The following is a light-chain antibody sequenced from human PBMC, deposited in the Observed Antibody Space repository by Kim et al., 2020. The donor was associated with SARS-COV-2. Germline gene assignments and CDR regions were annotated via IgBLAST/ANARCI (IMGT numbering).Light chain of an antibody. CDR3: AAWDDSLRGPV. Sequence: ELTQPPSASGTPGQRVTISCSGSRSNIGSNFVYWYQQLPGTAPKLLIYRHNQRPSGVPDRFSGSKSGTSASLAISGLRSEDEADYYCAAWDDSLRGPVFGGGTKLTVL. V-gene: IGLV1-47*01. CDR2: RHN. J-gene: IGLJ2*01. CDR1: RSNIGSNF.